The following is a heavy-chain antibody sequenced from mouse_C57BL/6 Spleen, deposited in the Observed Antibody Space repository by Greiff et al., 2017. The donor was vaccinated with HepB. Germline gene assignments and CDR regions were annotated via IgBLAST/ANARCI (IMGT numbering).Heavy chain of an antibody. CDR3: ARYSEYDDEGFAY. D-gene: IGHD2-4*01. J-gene: IGHJ3*01. CDR1: GYTFTDYY. CDR2: IYPGSGNT. Sequence: QVQLQQSGAELVRPGASVKLSCKASGYTFTDYYINWVKQRPGQGLEWIARIYPGSGNTYYNEKFKGKATLTAEKSSSTAYMQLSSLTSEDSAVYFCARYSEYDDEGFAYWGQGTLVTVSA. V-gene: IGHV1-76*01.